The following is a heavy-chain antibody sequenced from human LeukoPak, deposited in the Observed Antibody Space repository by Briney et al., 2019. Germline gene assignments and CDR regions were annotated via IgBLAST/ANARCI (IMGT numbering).Heavy chain of an antibody. V-gene: IGHV1-2*02. CDR1: GYTFTGYY. D-gene: IGHD6-6*01. CDR3: AREWGEDGSSSTAPDAFDI. Sequence: ASVKVSCKASGYTFTGYYMHWVRQAPGQGLEWMGWINPNSGGTNYAQKFQGRVTMTRDTSISTAYMELSRLRSDDTAVYYCAREWGEDGSSSTAPDAFDIWGQGTMVTVSS. CDR2: INPNSGGT. J-gene: IGHJ3*02.